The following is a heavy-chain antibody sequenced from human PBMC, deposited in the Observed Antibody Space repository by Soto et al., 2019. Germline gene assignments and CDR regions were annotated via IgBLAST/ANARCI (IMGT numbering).Heavy chain of an antibody. D-gene: IGHD1-26*01. CDR3: TRAKYFRYSGSYFPFDY. CDR2: IRTKAYGGTT. V-gene: IGHV3-49*04. J-gene: IGHJ4*02. Sequence: PGGSLRLSCSASGFTFGDYAMSWVRQAPGKGLEWVGFIRTKAYGGTTEYAASVRGRFTVSRDDSKSSASLRMNSLKTEDTAVYYCTRAKYFRYSGSYFPFDYWGQGTLVTVSS. CDR1: GFTFGDYA.